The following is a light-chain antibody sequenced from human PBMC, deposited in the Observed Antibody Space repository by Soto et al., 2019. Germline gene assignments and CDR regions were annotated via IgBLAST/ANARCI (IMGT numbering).Light chain of an antibody. Sequence: DIQMTQSPSSLSASVGDRVTISCRASETIATYLNWYQQKPGRVPAVLIYGASRLQRRVPSRFTGSGYGISFTLSNYNLQPEHLATYYCQHFYSYPHTFFQGTKVEV. CDR3: QHFYSYPHT. J-gene: IGKJ2*01. CDR2: GAS. CDR1: ETIATY. V-gene: IGKV1-39*01.